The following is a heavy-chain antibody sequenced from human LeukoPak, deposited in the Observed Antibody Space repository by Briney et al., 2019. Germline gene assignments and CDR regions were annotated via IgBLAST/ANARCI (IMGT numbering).Heavy chain of an antibody. J-gene: IGHJ4*02. CDR1: GVSFSSYY. CDR3: AGSVGDIVVVPAAIYY. Sequence: SDTLSLTCTVCGVSFSSYYWSWIRQPPGKGLEWIGYIYLRGSTNYSPSLKSRVTISVDTSKNQFSQKLSSVTAADTAVYYCAGSVGDIVVVPAAIYYWGQGALVPVSS. D-gene: IGHD2-2*01. CDR2: IYLRGST. V-gene: IGHV4-59*07.